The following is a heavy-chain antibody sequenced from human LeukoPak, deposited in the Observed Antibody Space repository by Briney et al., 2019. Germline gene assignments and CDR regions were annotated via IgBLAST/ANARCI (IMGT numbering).Heavy chain of an antibody. CDR3: ARNHYDDSGSFATYWYFDL. J-gene: IGHJ2*01. D-gene: IGHD3-22*01. V-gene: IGHV4-59*11. CDR1: GGSFSGHY. CDR2: IYYLGAT. Sequence: PSETLSLTCTVSGGSFSGHYWSWIRQPPGKGLEWIGNIYYLGATSYNPSLKSGVTISLDTPKNQFSLKLTSVTAADSAIYYCARNHYDDSGSFATYWYFDLWGRGTLVTVSS.